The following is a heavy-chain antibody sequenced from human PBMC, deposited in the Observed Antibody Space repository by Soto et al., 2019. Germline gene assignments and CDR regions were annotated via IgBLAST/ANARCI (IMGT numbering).Heavy chain of an antibody. CDR3: ARSPRNWGFDY. CDR2: MNPNSGNT. Sequence: ASVKVSCKASGYTFTSYDINWVRQATGKGFEWMGWMNPNSGNTGYAQKFQGRVTMTRDTSITTAYMELSSLRSEDTAAYYCARSPRNWGFDYWGLGTLVTVSS. J-gene: IGHJ4*02. V-gene: IGHV1-8*01. D-gene: IGHD7-27*01. CDR1: GYTFTSYD.